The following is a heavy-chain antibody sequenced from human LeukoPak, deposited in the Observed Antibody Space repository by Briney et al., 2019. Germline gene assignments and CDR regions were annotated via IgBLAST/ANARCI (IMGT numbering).Heavy chain of an antibody. V-gene: IGHV1-18*01. CDR3: ASSFVVVPAAPDY. J-gene: IGHJ4*02. CDR2: ISAYNGNT. CDR1: GYTFTSYG. D-gene: IGHD2-2*01. Sequence: ASVKVSCKASGYTFTSYGISWVRQAPGQGLEWMGWISAYNGNTNYAQKFQGRVTMTRDTSISTAYMELSRPRSDDTAVYYCASSFVVVPAAPDYWGQGTLVTVSS.